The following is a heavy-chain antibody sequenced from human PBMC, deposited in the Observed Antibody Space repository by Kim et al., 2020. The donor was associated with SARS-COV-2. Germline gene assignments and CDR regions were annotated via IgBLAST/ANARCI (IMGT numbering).Heavy chain of an antibody. J-gene: IGHJ5*02. Sequence: SQTLSLTCAISGDSVSSNSAAWNWIRQSPSRGLEWLGRTYYRSKWYNDYAVSVKSRITINPDTSKNQFSLQLNSVTPEDTAVYYCARGRIRHRDTAMVLGFDPWGQGTLVTVSS. D-gene: IGHD5-18*01. CDR3: ARGRIRHRDTAMVLGFDP. V-gene: IGHV6-1*01. CDR1: GDSVSSNSAA. CDR2: TYYRSKWYN.